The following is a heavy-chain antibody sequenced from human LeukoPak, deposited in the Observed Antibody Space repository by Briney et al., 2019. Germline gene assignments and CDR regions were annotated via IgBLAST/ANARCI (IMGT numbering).Heavy chain of an antibody. Sequence: ASVKVSCKASGYTFTSYDINWVRQATGQGLEWMGWMNPNSGNTGYARKFQGRVTITRNTSISTAYMELSSLRSEDTAVYYCARGPFSYYDFWSGYFQQPNYFDYWGQGTLVTVSS. CDR1: GYTFTSYD. V-gene: IGHV1-8*03. J-gene: IGHJ4*02. D-gene: IGHD3-3*01. CDR2: MNPNSGNT. CDR3: ARGPFSYYDFWSGYFQQPNYFDY.